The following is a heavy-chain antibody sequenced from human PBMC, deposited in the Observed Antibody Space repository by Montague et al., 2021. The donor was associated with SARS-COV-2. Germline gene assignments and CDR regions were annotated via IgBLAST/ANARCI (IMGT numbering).Heavy chain of an antibody. CDR1: GFKFDDSG. Sequence: SLRLSCAASGFKFDDSGMTWVRQAPGEGLEWVCDINWSADKTTYADSVKGRFTISRDNAKNSLFLQMNSLRAEDTALYYCARYYGGSFYGLDVWGQGTTVIVSS. CDR3: ARYYGGSFYGLDV. J-gene: IGHJ6*02. V-gene: IGHV3-20*04. CDR2: INWSADKT. D-gene: IGHD3-3*01.